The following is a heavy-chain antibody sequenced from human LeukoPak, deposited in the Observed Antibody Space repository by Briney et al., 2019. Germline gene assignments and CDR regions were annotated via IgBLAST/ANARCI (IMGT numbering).Heavy chain of an antibody. J-gene: IGHJ4*02. CDR1: GITITTYW. V-gene: IGHV3-7*01. Sequence: GGSLRLSCAASGITITTYWMSWVRQTPGKGLEWVANIKQDGSEKYYVDSVKGRFTISRDNAKNSLYLQMNSLRAEDTAVYFCARDGDGYNSPFDYWGQGTLATVSS. D-gene: IGHD5-24*01. CDR3: ARDGDGYNSPFDY. CDR2: IKQDGSEK.